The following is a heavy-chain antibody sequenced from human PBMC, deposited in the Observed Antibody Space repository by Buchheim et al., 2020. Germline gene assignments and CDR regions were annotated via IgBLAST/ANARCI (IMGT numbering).Heavy chain of an antibody. Sequence: QVQLVESGGSLVKPGGSLRLSCAASGFTFSDYYMSWIRQAPGKGLEWVSYISSSSSYTNYADSVKGRFTISRDNAKNSLYLQMNSLRAEDTAVYYCARDKYSSSWYRQDWFDPWGQGTL. D-gene: IGHD6-13*01. CDR3: ARDKYSSSWYRQDWFDP. J-gene: IGHJ5*02. CDR1: GFTFSDYY. CDR2: ISSSSSYT. V-gene: IGHV3-11*06.